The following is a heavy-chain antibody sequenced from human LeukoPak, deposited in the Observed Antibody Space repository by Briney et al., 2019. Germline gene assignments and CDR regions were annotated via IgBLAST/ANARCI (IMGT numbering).Heavy chain of an antibody. Sequence: ASVKVCCKASGYTFTCYYMHWIRQAPAQGIEWLGWINPNSGGTNYAQKFQGRVTLTRDMSISTAYMELSGLTSDDTAIYYCARGTTAATPYYFAFWGQGTQVTVSS. CDR2: INPNSGGT. D-gene: IGHD2-15*01. V-gene: IGHV1-2*02. J-gene: IGHJ4*02. CDR1: GYTFTCYY. CDR3: ARGTTAATPYYFAF.